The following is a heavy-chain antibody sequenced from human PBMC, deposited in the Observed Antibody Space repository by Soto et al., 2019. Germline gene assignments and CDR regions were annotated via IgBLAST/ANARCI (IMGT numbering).Heavy chain of an antibody. CDR1: GFTFSSYT. CDR2: ISSGSSYI. CDR3: AREGGGVYCSGGSCYGRYFDF. J-gene: IGHJ4*02. V-gene: IGHV3-21*01. Sequence: SLSCAASGFTFSSYTMNWVRQAPGKGLEWVSSISSGSSYIYYADSMKGRFTISRDNAKNSLYLQMNSLRAEDTAVYYCAREGGGVYCSGGSCYGRYFDFWGQGTRVTVSS. D-gene: IGHD2-15*01.